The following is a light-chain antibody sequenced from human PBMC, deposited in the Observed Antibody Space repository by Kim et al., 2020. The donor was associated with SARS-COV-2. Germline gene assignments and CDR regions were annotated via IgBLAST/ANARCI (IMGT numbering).Light chain of an antibody. CDR3: AAWDDSLSGEV. J-gene: IGLJ1*01. CDR2: RNN. CDR1: RSNIGSNY. V-gene: IGLV1-47*01. Sequence: GQRVTIACSGSRSNIGSNYVYWYQRLPGTAPKLLIYRNNQRPSGVPDRFSGSKSGTSASLAISGLRSEDEADYYCAAWDDSLSGEVFGTGTKVTVL.